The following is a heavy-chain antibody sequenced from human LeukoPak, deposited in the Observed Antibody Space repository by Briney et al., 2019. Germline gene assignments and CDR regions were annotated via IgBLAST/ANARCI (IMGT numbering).Heavy chain of an antibody. CDR3: ARDSTLRHFDY. CDR2: ISGGGDST. J-gene: IGHJ4*02. V-gene: IGHV3-23*01. D-gene: IGHD5-12*01. CDR1: GFTFSSYA. Sequence: GGSLRLSCAASGFTFSSYAMTWVRQAPGKGLEWVSAISGGGDSTYYADSVKGRFSISRDSSKKTLYLQMNSLRAEDTAVYYCARDSTLRHFDYWGQGTLVTVSS.